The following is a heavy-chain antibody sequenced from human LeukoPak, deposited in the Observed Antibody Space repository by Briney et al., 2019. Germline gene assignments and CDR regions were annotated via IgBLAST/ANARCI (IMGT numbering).Heavy chain of an antibody. D-gene: IGHD3-16*01. CDR1: GYTFTSYG. V-gene: IGHV1-18*01. Sequence: RWASVKVSCKASGYTFTSYGISWVRQAPGQGLEWVGWISAYNGNTNYAQKLQGRVTMTTDTSTSTAYMELSSLRSDDTAVYYCARQFRLEPPTQGDDYWGQGTLVTVSS. J-gene: IGHJ4*02. CDR3: ARQFRLEPPTQGDDY. CDR2: ISAYNGNT.